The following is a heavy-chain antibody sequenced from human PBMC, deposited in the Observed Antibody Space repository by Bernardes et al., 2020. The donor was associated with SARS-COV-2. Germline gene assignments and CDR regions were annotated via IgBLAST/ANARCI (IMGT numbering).Heavy chain of an antibody. CDR3: ARRGWFGELLPYFDY. V-gene: IGHV4-39*01. CDR1: GGSISSSSYY. D-gene: IGHD3-10*01. Sequence: TLSLICTVSGGSISSSSYYWGWIRQPPGKGLEWIGSIYYSGSTYYNPSLKSRVTISVDTSKNQFSLKLSSVTAADTAVYYCARRGWFGELLPYFDYWGQGTLVTVSS. CDR2: IYYSGST. J-gene: IGHJ4*02.